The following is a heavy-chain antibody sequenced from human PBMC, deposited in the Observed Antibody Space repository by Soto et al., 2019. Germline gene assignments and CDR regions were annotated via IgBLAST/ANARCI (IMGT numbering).Heavy chain of an antibody. CDR2: TYYRTRWYY. V-gene: IGHV6-1*01. Sequence: QVQLQESGPGLVKPSQTLSLTCVISGDSVSSNSAAWNWIRQSPSRGLEWLGRTYYRTRWYYDYAVSVRSRVTVNPDTSKNLFSLQLTSVTTEDTAVYYCAGTTSHYWYYMDVWGKGTTVTASS. J-gene: IGHJ6*03. CDR1: GDSVSSNSAA. CDR3: AGTTSHYWYYMDV. D-gene: IGHD1-7*01.